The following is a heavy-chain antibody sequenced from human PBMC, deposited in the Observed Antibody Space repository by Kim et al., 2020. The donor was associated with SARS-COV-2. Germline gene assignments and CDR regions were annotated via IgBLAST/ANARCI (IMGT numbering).Heavy chain of an antibody. J-gene: IGHJ4*02. D-gene: IGHD3-10*01. CDR2: IKHDGSEI. Sequence: GGSLRLSCAASGFIFSNSWMHWVRQAPGKGLEWVASIKHDGSEIYYVDSVKGRFYISRDNAKKSVYLQMNSLRAEDTAVYYCARYSSVEKSEAFDYWGQGMLVTVSS. V-gene: IGHV3-7*03. CDR1: GFIFSNSW. CDR3: ARYSSVEKSEAFDY.